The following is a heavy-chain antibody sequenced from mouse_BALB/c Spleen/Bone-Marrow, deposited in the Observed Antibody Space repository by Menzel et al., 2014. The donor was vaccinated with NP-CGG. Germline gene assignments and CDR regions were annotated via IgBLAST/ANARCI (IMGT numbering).Heavy chain of an antibody. CDR2: VYPGNSDT. CDR3: TFLVKEDFAY. V-gene: IGHV1-5*01. J-gene: IGHJ3*01. CDR1: GYSFTSYW. Sequence: VQLQQSGTVLARPGASVKMSCKASGYSFTSYWMHWVKQRPGQDLEWIGAVYPGNSDTTYNQKFKGKAKLTAVTSASTAYMELSSLTNEDSAVYYCTFLVKEDFAYWGQGTLVTVSA. D-gene: IGHD2-10*02.